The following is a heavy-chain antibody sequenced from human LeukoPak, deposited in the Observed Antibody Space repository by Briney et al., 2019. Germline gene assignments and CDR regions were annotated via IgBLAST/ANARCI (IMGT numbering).Heavy chain of an antibody. J-gene: IGHJ4*02. V-gene: IGHV1-18*01. CDR2: ISAYNGNT. Sequence: ASVKVSCKASGYTFTSYGISWVRQAPGQGLEWMGWISAYNGNTNYAQNLHGRVTMTTDTSTSTAYMELRSLRSDDTAVYYCARPQSRVGASDYWGQGTLVTVSS. D-gene: IGHD1-26*01. CDR3: ARPQSRVGASDY. CDR1: GYTFTSYG.